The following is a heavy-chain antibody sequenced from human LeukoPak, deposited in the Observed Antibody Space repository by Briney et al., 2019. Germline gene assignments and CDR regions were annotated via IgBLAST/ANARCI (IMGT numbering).Heavy chain of an antibody. CDR2: IYSSGST. Sequence: SETLSLTCNVYGGSISRGNSYWSWVRQPAGEGLEWIARIYSSGSTNYNPSLKSRVTSALDTSKNPFSLRLRSVTAADTAMYYWARQFREVVFIADYFDRWGQGTLVTVSS. CDR1: GGSISRGNSY. J-gene: IGHJ5*02. D-gene: IGHD3-10*01. V-gene: IGHV4-61*02. CDR3: ARQFREVVFIADYFDR.